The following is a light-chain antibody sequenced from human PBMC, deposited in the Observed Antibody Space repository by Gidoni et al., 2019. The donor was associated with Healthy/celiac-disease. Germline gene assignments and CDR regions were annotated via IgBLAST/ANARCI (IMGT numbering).Light chain of an antibody. CDR2: GAS. CDR1: QSVSSSY. CDR3: QQYGSSPYT. Sequence: EIVLVQSPGTLSLSPGERATLSCRASQSVSSSYLAWYQQKPGQAPRLLIYGASSRATGIPDRFSGSGSGTDFTLTISRLEPEDFAVYYCQQYGSSPYTFGQGTKLEIK. J-gene: IGKJ2*01. V-gene: IGKV3-20*01.